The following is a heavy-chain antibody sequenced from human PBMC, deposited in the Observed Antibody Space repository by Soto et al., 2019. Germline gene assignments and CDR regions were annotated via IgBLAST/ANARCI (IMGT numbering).Heavy chain of an antibody. CDR3: TRAGSYRFDY. D-gene: IGHD1-26*01. V-gene: IGHV3-74*01. Sequence: EVQLVESGGDLIQPGGSLRISCAASGFTFSTSWMHWVRQPPGEGLAWVSRINSDGTTINYADSVKGGFTISRDNAKNTLYLQMNSPRADATAVYYCTRAGSYRFDYWGQGTLVTVSS. CDR1: GFTFSTSW. J-gene: IGHJ4*02. CDR2: INSDGTTI.